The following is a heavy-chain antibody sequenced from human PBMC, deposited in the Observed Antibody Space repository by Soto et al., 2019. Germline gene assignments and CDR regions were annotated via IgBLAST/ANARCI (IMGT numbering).Heavy chain of an antibody. Sequence: ASLKVSCKASGYTFSNYNLHWVRQAPGQGLEWMGIIDPDSGTTSYAQKFQGRVTMARDTSTTTVYMELRSLRSEDTAVYYCVRDAENSSGFYDYWGQGALVTVSS. D-gene: IGHD6-19*01. J-gene: IGHJ4*02. V-gene: IGHV1-46*01. CDR2: IDPDSGTT. CDR3: VRDAENSSGFYDY. CDR1: GYTFSNYN.